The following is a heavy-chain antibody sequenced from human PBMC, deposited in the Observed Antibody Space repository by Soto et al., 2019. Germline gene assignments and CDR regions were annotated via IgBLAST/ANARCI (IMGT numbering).Heavy chain of an antibody. CDR1: GFTFSSYA. Sequence: PGGSLRLSCAASGFTFSSYAMSWVRQAPGKGLEWVSAISGSGGSTYYADSVKGRFTISRDNSKNTLYLQMNSLRAEDKAVYYCAKGHLRSNFPINFAYWGQGTLVTVSS. CDR2: ISGSGGST. J-gene: IGHJ4*02. CDR3: AKGHLRSNFPINFAY. V-gene: IGHV3-23*01.